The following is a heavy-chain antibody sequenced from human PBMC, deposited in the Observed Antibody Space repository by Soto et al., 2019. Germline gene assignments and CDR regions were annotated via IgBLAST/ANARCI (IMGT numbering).Heavy chain of an antibody. Sequence: QVQLQESGPGLVKPSQTLSLTCTVSGGSISSGDYYWSWIRQPPGKGLEWIGYIYYSGSTYYNPSRKSRVTISVDTSKNQFALKLSSVTAADTAVYYCARSKSRGGGVFDYWGQGTLVTVSS. V-gene: IGHV4-30-4*01. CDR3: ARSKSRGGGVFDY. J-gene: IGHJ4*02. CDR1: GGSISSGDYY. CDR2: IYYSGST. D-gene: IGHD3-16*01.